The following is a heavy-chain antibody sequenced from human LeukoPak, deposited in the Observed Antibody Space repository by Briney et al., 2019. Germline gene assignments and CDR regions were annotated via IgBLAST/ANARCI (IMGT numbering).Heavy chain of an antibody. Sequence: SETLSLTCTVSGGSIRSYYWSWIRQPPGKGLEWIGYIYYNGSTNYNPSLKSRVTISVDTSKSQFSLKLSSVTAADTAVYYCARSLLYSSSEFDYWGQGTLVTVSS. V-gene: IGHV4-59*01. CDR3: ARSLLYSSSEFDY. CDR1: GGSIRSYY. J-gene: IGHJ4*02. CDR2: IYYNGST. D-gene: IGHD6-6*01.